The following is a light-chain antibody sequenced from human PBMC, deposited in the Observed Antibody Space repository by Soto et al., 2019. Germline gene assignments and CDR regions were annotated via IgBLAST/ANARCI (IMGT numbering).Light chain of an antibody. Sequence: ERVMTQSPAAVSVSPGGGTSLACRSIQRVSSNLAWYNQKPGQAHRLLIYGASTRATGIPARFSGSGSGTEFTLTISTLQSEDFAVYYCQQYNDWHQINFGQGTRLEN. V-gene: IGKV3-15*01. CDR3: QQYNDWHQIN. J-gene: IGKJ5*01. CDR2: GAS. CDR1: QRVSSN.